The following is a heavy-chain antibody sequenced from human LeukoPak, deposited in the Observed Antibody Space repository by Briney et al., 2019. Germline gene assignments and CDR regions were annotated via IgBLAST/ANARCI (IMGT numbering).Heavy chain of an antibody. J-gene: IGHJ5*02. CDR2: ISTSTSSSTT. CDR3: ARGPQFSGPGWFDP. D-gene: IGHD3-10*01. CDR1: GFTFSSYS. V-gene: IGHV3-48*01. Sequence: GGSLRLSCAASGFTFSSYSMNWVRQAPGKGLEWVSYISTSTSSSTTYYAGSVKGRFTISRDNAKNSLYLQMNSLRAEDTAIYYCARGPQFSGPGWFDPWGQGTLVTVSS.